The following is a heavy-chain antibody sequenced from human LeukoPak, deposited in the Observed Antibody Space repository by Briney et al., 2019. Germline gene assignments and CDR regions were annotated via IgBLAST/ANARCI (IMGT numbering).Heavy chain of an antibody. Sequence: GGSLRLSCAASGFTFDDYAMHWVRQAPGKGLEWVSLISGDGGSTYYADPVKGRFTISRDNSKNTLYLQMSSLRAEDTAVYYCAKVRPLYSSSWYDYWGQGTLVTVSS. CDR3: AKVRPLYSSSWYDY. CDR2: ISGDGGST. V-gene: IGHV3-43*02. D-gene: IGHD6-13*01. J-gene: IGHJ4*02. CDR1: GFTFDDYA.